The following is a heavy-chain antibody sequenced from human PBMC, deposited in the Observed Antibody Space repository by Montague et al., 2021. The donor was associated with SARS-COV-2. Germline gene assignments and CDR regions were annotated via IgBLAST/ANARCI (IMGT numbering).Heavy chain of an antibody. D-gene: IGHD5-24*01. V-gene: IGHV3-23*01. CDR1: GFIFRHYA. CDR2: ISTCGDYT. CDR3: AKDREMDYSADY. Sequence: SLRLSCAASGFIFRHYAMSWVRQAPGKGLEWVSGISTCGDYTYYADSLKGRFTISRDNSRNTLYLQMNSLGAEDTAIYYCAKDREMDYSADYWGQGTLVTVSS. J-gene: IGHJ4*02.